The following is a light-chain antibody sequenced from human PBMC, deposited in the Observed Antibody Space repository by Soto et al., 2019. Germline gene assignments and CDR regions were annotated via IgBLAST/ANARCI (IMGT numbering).Light chain of an antibody. V-gene: IGKV3-15*01. CDR1: QTIDNT. Sequence: PATLSVSPGERATLSCRASQTIDNTLAWYQRKPGQAPRLLIYDASTRATGVPARFSGSGSGTDSTLIISSLQSEDFAVYYCQQYNDWPYTLGQGTKVDI. CDR2: DAS. J-gene: IGKJ2*01. CDR3: QQYNDWPYT.